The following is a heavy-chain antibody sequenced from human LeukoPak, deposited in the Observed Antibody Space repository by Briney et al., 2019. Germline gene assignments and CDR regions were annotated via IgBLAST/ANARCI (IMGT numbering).Heavy chain of an antibody. CDR3: ARELDYYGRTYYFDY. CDR1: GYTFTGYY. CDR2: INPNRGGT. V-gene: IGHV1-2*02. J-gene: IGHJ4*02. D-gene: IGHD3-10*01. Sequence: ASVKVSCKASGYTFTGYYMHWVRQAPGQGLEWMGWINPNRGGTNYAQKFQGRVTMTRDTSISTAYMELSRLRSDDTAVYYCARELDYYGRTYYFDYWGQGTLVTVSS.